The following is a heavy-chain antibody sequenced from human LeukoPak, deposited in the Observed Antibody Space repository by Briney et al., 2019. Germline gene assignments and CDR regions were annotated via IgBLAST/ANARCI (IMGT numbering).Heavy chain of an antibody. Sequence: GGSLRLSCAASGFTFSSYEMNWVRQAPGKGLEWVSYISSSGSTIYYADSVKGRFTISRDNAKNSLYLQMNSLRAEDTAVYYCARVGVLRYFDWLPDYYYYYGMDVWGQGTTDTVSS. CDR2: ISSSGSTI. CDR3: ARVGVLRYFDWLPDYYYYYGMDV. V-gene: IGHV3-48*03. CDR1: GFTFSSYE. D-gene: IGHD3-9*01. J-gene: IGHJ6*02.